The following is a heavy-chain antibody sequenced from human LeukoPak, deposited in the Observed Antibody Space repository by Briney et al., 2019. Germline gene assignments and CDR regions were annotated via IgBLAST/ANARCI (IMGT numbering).Heavy chain of an antibody. Sequence: SETLSLTCTVSGGSIRSSYYYWGWIRQPPGKGLEWIGSIYDSGSTYYNPSLKSRVTISVDTSKNQFSLKLSSVTAADTAVYYCARGRGTIFGVVIGIYYYYGMDVWGQGTTVTVSS. CDR2: IYDSGST. V-gene: IGHV4-39*07. CDR1: GGSIRSSYYY. J-gene: IGHJ6*02. D-gene: IGHD3-3*01. CDR3: ARGRGTIFGVVIGIYYYYGMDV.